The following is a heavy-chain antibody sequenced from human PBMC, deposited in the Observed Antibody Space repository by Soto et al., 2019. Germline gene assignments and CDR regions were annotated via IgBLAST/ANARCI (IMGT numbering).Heavy chain of an antibody. CDR1: GFTFSSYG. D-gene: IGHD3-10*01. CDR2: IWYDGSNK. Sequence: QVQLVESGGGVVQPGRSLRLSCAASGFTFSSYGMHWVRQAPGKGLEWVAVIWYDGSNKYYADSVKGRFTISRDNSKNTLYLQMNSLRAEDTAVYYCAREGMVRELWFDPWGQGTLFTVSA. J-gene: IGHJ5*02. CDR3: AREGMVRELWFDP. V-gene: IGHV3-33*01.